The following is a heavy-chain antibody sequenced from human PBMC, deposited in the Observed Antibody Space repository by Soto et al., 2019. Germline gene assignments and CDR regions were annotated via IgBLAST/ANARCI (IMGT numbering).Heavy chain of an antibody. Sequence: SETLSLTCTVSGGSISSYYWSWIRQPPGKGLEWIGYIYYSGSTNYNPSLKSRVTISVDTSKNQFSLKLSSVTAADTAVYYCARQDPSQWPLYFAYWGQGTLVTVSS. CDR1: GGSISSYY. D-gene: IGHD6-19*01. CDR2: IYYSGST. V-gene: IGHV4-59*08. CDR3: ARQDPSQWPLYFAY. J-gene: IGHJ4*02.